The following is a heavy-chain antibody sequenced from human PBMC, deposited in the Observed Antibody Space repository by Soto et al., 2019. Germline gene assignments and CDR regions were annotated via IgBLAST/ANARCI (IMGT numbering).Heavy chain of an antibody. J-gene: IGHJ6*02. Sequence: EVQLVESGGGLVQPGGSLRLSCAASGFTFSAYSMNWVRQAPGKGLEWVSYISSSSGTIYYADSVKGRFTISRDNAKTSLYLQMNSLRDEDTAVYYCIYQRSGGSCSSYDYYGMDVWGQGTTVTVSS. D-gene: IGHD2-15*01. CDR3: IYQRSGGSCSSYDYYGMDV. CDR1: GFTFSAYS. CDR2: ISSSSGTI. V-gene: IGHV3-48*02.